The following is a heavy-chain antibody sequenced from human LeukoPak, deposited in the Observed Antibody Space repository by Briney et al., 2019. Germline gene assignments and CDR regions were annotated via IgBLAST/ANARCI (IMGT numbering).Heavy chain of an antibody. J-gene: IGHJ5*02. D-gene: IGHD3-3*01. CDR2: ISGSGTNT. CDR3: AKSHERPMFGGGNCFDP. V-gene: IGHV3-23*01. CDR1: GFTFSSYA. Sequence: GGSLRLSCAASGFTFSSYAMSWVRQAPGKGLEWVSAISGSGTNTDYADSVKGRFTISRDDYNITLYLQMNSLRAEDTALYYCAKSHERPMFGGGNCFDPWGQGTLVTVSS.